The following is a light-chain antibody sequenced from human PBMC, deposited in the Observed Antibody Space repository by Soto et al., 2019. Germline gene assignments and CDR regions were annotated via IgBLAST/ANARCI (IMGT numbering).Light chain of an antibody. CDR3: QHLNNYLPFT. J-gene: IGKJ3*01. V-gene: IGKV1-9*01. Sequence: IPLTQSPSSLSASVGDRVSITCRASQDIKTYLAWYQQKQGKAPKLLISGTFTLQSGVPSRFNGSGSGTDFTLTISRLQPEDFATYYCQHLNNYLPFTFGPGTKVDLE. CDR2: GTF. CDR1: QDIKTY.